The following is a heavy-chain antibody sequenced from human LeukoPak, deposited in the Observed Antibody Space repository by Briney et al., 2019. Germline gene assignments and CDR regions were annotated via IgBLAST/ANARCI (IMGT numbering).Heavy chain of an antibody. CDR1: GGSISSYY. CDR2: IYYSGST. Sequence: PSETLSLTCTVSGGSISSYYWSWIRQPPGKGLERIGYIYYSGSTNYNPSLKSRVTISVDTSKNQFSLKLSSVTAADTAVYYCARGHLRGSSGEDYYYYYGMDVWGQGTTVTVSS. D-gene: IGHD6-19*01. V-gene: IGHV4-59*01. CDR3: ARGHLRGSSGEDYYYYYGMDV. J-gene: IGHJ6*02.